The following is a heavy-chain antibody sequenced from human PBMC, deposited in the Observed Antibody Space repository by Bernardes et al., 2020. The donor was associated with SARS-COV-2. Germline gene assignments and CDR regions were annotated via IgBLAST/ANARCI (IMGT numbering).Heavy chain of an antibody. Sequence: GGSLRLSCAASGFTFNNYAMSWVRQAPGKGLEWVSSISGSGDTTYYADSVKGRFTISRDNSKNTLYLQTHSPRGEDTAVYYCAREPDFWSAYNKGGMDVWGQGTTVTVSS. CDR1: GFTFNNYA. CDR2: ISGSGDTT. J-gene: IGHJ6*02. V-gene: IGHV3-23*01. CDR3: AREPDFWSAYNKGGMDV. D-gene: IGHD3-3*01.